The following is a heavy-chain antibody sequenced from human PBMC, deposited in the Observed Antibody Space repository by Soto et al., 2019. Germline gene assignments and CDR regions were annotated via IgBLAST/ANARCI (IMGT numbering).Heavy chain of an antibody. Sequence: VKVSCKASGYTFTSYGVSWVRQAPGQGLEWMGWISAYNGNTNYAQKLQGRVTMTIDTSTSTAYMELRSLRSDDTAVYYCARDYYDSSGYYWTFDYWGQGTLVTVSS. CDR1: GYTFTSYG. J-gene: IGHJ4*02. V-gene: IGHV1-18*04. CDR3: ARDYYDSSGYYWTFDY. D-gene: IGHD3-22*01. CDR2: ISAYNGNT.